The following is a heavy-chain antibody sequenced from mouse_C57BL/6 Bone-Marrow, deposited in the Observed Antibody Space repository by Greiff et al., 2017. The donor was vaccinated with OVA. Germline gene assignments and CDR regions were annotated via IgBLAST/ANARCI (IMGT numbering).Heavy chain of an antibody. Sequence: EVQLVESGGGLVKPGGSLKLSCAASGFTFSSYTMSWVRQTPEKRLEWVATISGGGGNTYYPDSGKGRFTISRDNAKNTLYLQMSSLRSEDTALYYCARDGYYPYYFDYWGQGTTLTVSS. V-gene: IGHV5-9*01. D-gene: IGHD2-3*01. CDR2: ISGGGGNT. CDR3: ARDGYYPYYFDY. J-gene: IGHJ2*01. CDR1: GFTFSSYT.